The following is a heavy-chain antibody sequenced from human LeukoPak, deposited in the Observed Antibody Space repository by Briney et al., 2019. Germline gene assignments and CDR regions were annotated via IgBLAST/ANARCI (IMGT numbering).Heavy chain of an antibody. CDR2: IMPLFGTA. CDR1: GGTFNNSA. V-gene: IGHV1-69*05. D-gene: IGHD3-22*01. Sequence: SVKVSCKTSGGTFNNSAISWVRQAPGQGLEWLGGIMPLFGTAGYAQKFQGRVTITKDESTRTVYLELTSLTSDDTAVYYCASPDSSGYYYDYWGQGTLVTVSS. CDR3: ASPDSSGYYYDY. J-gene: IGHJ4*02.